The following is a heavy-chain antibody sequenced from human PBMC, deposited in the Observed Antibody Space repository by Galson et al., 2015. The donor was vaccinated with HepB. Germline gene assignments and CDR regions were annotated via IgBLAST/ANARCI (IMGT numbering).Heavy chain of an antibody. V-gene: IGHV4-4*02. CDR3: ARTRVDFWSGYRYYFGMDV. CDR2: IYHSGNT. CDR1: GGSISRSNW. D-gene: IGHD3-3*01. J-gene: IGHJ6*02. Sequence: LSLTCAVSGGSISRSNWWSWVRQPPGKGLEWIGEIYHSGNTNYNPSLRSRVTISVDKSKSQFSLMLNSVTAADTAVYYCARTRVDFWSGYRYYFGMDVWGQGTTVTVSS.